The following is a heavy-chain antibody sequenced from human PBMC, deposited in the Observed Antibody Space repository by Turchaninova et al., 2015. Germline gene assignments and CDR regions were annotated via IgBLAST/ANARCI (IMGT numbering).Heavy chain of an antibody. CDR3: ARDPGYRRSSLLCDY. CDR1: GFTFHTYS. V-gene: IGHV3-21*01. CDR2: ISSSGSSI. J-gene: IGHJ4*02. D-gene: IGHD6-6*01. Sequence: EVQLVETGGGLVKPGESLRTCCAVSGFTFHTYSMNWVRQPPGKGREGVSSISSSGSSIFYADSVKGRFTVSRDNAKNSLYLVMSNLRVEDTAVYYCARDPGYRRSSLLCDYWGQGALVTVSP.